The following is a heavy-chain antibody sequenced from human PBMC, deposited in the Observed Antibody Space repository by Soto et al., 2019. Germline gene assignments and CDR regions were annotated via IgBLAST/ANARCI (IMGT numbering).Heavy chain of an antibody. CDR1: GFTFSTYA. V-gene: IGHV3-33*08. J-gene: IGHJ4*02. CDR3: ARDEDHYFDY. Sequence: QVQLVESGGGVVQPARSLRLSCAASGFTFSTYAIHWVRQAPGKGLEWVAVIWYDGSNKYYADSVKGRFTISRDNSRNTLYLQMNSMRAEDTAVYYCARDEDHYFDYWGQGSLVTVSS. CDR2: IWYDGSNK.